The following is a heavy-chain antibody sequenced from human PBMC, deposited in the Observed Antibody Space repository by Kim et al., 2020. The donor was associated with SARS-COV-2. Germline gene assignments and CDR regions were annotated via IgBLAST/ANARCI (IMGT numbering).Heavy chain of an antibody. CDR3: ARENWAYSWFDP. D-gene: IGHD7-27*01. V-gene: IGHV3-74*01. J-gene: IGHJ5*02. Sequence: SYADSVKGRFTISRDNAKNTLYLQMNSLRAEDTAVYYCARENWAYSWFDPWGQGTLVTVSS.